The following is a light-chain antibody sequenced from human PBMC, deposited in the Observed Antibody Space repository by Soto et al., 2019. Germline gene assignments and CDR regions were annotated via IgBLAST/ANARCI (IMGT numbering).Light chain of an antibody. Sequence: QSLLPHPASLSGSPGQSVTISCTGTSRDVGAYNYVAWYQQYPGKAPKLMIYEVSNRPSGVSNRFSGSKSGNTAFLTISGLQAEDEADYYCSSYTSTGTRVFGTGTNVTVL. CDR1: SRDVGAYNY. V-gene: IGLV2-14*01. CDR2: EVS. CDR3: SSYTSTGTRV. J-gene: IGLJ1*01.